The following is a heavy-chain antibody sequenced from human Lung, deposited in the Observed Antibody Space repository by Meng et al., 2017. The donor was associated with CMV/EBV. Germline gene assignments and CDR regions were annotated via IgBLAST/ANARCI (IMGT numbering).Heavy chain of an antibody. CDR1: EFKFGDYA. D-gene: IGHD3-22*01. Sequence: SCAASEFKFGDYAMSWVRQAPGKGLEWVGFIRSNAYGGTTEYVPSVKGRFTISRDDSKGIAYLQVNSLKTEDTAVYYCAREWLLMEAFDIWGQGTMVTVSS. CDR2: IRSNAYGGTT. CDR3: AREWLLMEAFDI. J-gene: IGHJ3*02. V-gene: IGHV3-49*04.